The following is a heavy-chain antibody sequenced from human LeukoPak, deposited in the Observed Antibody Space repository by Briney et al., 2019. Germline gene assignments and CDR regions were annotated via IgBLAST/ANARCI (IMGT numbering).Heavy chain of an antibody. D-gene: IGHD4-17*01. Sequence: GGSLRLSCAASGFRFSDYRMNWVRQAPGKGLERVSYINSGSDTIYYADSVKGRFTISRDNSKNTLYLQMNSLRAEDTAVYYCANPGTTVTTWADYWGQGTLVTVSS. V-gene: IGHV3-48*01. CDR3: ANPGTTVTTWADY. CDR2: INSGSDTI. CDR1: GFRFSDYR. J-gene: IGHJ4*02.